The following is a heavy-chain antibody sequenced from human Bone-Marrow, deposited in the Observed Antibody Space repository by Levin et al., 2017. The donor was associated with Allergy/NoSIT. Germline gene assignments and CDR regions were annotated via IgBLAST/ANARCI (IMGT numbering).Heavy chain of an antibody. D-gene: IGHD5-12*01. CDR1: GFTFSSYG. CDR2: IWYDGSNK. J-gene: IGHJ6*02. CDR3: ARGGVATYYYGMDV. V-gene: IGHV3-33*01. Sequence: SCAASGFTFSSYGMHWVRQAPGKGLEWVAVIWYDGSNKYYADSVKGRFTISRDNSKNTLYLQMNSLRAEDTAVYYCARGGVATYYYGMDVWGQGTTVTVSS.